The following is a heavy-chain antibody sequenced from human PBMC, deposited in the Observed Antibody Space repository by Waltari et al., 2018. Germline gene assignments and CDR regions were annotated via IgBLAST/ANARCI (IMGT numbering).Heavy chain of an antibody. CDR2: IKQDGSEK. Sequence: EVQLVESGGGLVQPGGSLRLSCAASGFTFSSHWMSWVSQAPGKGLEWVANIKQDGSEKYYVDSVKGRFTISRDNAKNSLYLQMNSLRAEDTAVYYCAREPPGTVAFDYWGQGTLVTVSS. D-gene: IGHD6-13*01. V-gene: IGHV3-7*01. J-gene: IGHJ4*02. CDR3: AREPPGTVAFDY. CDR1: GFTFSSHW.